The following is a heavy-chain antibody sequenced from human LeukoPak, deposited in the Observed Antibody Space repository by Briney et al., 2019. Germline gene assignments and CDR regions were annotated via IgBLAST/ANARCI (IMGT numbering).Heavy chain of an antibody. CDR1: GYTFTSYG. V-gene: IGHV1-69*04. CDR3: ARAQGLTVTTYLDY. CDR2: IIPILGIA. D-gene: IGHD4-17*01. J-gene: IGHJ4*02. Sequence: ASVKVSCKASGYTFTSYGISWVRQAPGQGLEWMGRIIPILGIANYAQKFQGRVTITADKSTSTAYMELSSLRSEDTAVYYCARAQGLTVTTYLDYWGQGTLVTVSS.